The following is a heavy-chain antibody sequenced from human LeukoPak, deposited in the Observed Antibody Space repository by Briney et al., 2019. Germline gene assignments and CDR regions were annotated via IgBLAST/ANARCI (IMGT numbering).Heavy chain of an antibody. CDR2: IKQDGSEK. CDR3: ARYPGSGSYLPSYNWFDP. Sequence: GGSLRLSCAASGFTFSSYWMSWVRQAPGKGLEWVANIKQDGSEKYYVDSVKGRFTISRDNAKNSLYLQMNSLRVEDTAVYYCARYPGSGSYLPSYNWFDPWGQGTLVTVSS. J-gene: IGHJ5*02. CDR1: GFTFSSYW. D-gene: IGHD3-10*01. V-gene: IGHV3-7*01.